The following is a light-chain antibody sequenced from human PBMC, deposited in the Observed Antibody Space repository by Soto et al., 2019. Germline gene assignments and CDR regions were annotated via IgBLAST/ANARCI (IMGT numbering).Light chain of an antibody. CDR2: GAS. Sequence: EIVMTQSPAPLSVSPGERATLSCRASQSVSSNLAWYQQQPGQAPRLLIYGASTRATGIPARFSGSGSGTEFTLTISSLQSEDFAVYYCQHYNNWPRTFGQGTKVEIK. CDR3: QHYNNWPRT. CDR1: QSVSSN. V-gene: IGKV3-15*01. J-gene: IGKJ1*01.